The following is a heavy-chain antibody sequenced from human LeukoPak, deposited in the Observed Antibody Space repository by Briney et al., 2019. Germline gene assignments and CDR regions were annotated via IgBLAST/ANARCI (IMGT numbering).Heavy chain of an antibody. CDR2: INSDGTNT. D-gene: IGHD3-9*01. Sequence: GGSLRLSCAASGFTFSNYWMHWVRQAPGKGLVWVSHINSDGTNTGYADSVKGRFTISRDNAKNTLFLQMNSLRAEDTAVYYCAKRRTNYDILTGDFDYWGQGTLVTVSS. CDR3: AKRRTNYDILTGDFDY. J-gene: IGHJ4*02. V-gene: IGHV3-74*01. CDR1: GFTFSNYW.